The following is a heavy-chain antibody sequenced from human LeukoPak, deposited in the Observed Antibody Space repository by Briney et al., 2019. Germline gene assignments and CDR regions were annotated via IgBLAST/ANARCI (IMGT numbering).Heavy chain of an antibody. CDR1: GFTFGSYA. D-gene: IGHD2-15*01. J-gene: IGHJ4*02. V-gene: IGHV3-23*01. CDR2: ISGSGGST. Sequence: PGGSLRLSCAASGFTFGSYAMSWVRQAPGKGLEWVSAISGSGGSTYYADSVKGRFTISRDSSKNTLYLQMNSLRAEDTAVYYCATMARRYCSGGSCYSGSDFDYWGQGTLVTVSS. CDR3: ATMARRYCSGGSCYSGSDFDY.